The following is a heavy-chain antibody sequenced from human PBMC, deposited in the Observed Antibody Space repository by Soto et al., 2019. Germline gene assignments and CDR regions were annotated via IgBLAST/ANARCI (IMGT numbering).Heavy chain of an antibody. CDR3: AREGVAPYYYYGMDV. V-gene: IGHV1-18*01. D-gene: IGHD5-12*01. J-gene: IGHJ6*02. Sequence: QVQLVQSGAEVKKPGASVKVSCKASGYTFTRSGISWVRQAPGQGLEWMGLISTYNGDTNYAQTFHGRVTMTTDKSTSTVYMELRSLRSDDTAVYYCAREGVAPYYYYGMDVWGQGTPVTVSS. CDR2: ISTYNGDT. CDR1: GYTFTRSG.